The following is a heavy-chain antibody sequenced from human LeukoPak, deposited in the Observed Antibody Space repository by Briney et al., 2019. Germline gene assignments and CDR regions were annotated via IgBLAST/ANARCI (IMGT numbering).Heavy chain of an antibody. Sequence: GGSLRLSCAASGFTVSTNCMTWVRQAPGKGLEWVSAISGSGGSTYYADSVKGRFTISRDNSKNTLYLQMNSLRAEDTAVYYCAKEGRRYCSGGSCYHDAFDIWGQGTMVTVSS. D-gene: IGHD2-15*01. J-gene: IGHJ3*02. CDR1: GFTVSTNC. V-gene: IGHV3-23*01. CDR3: AKEGRRYCSGGSCYHDAFDI. CDR2: ISGSGGST.